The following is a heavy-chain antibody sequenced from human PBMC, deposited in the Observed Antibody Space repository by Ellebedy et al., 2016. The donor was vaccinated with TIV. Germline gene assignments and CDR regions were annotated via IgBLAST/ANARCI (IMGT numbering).Heavy chain of an antibody. CDR1: GGSISSSSYY. CDR3: ARVSRGTTPDTTYYMDV. Sequence: SETLSLXXTVSGGSISSSSYYWGWIRQPPGKGLEWIGRIYTSGNTNYNPSLKSRVTMSLDTSKNQFSLKLSSVTAADTAVYYCARVSRGTTPDTTYYMDVWGKGTTVTVSS. V-gene: IGHV4-39*07. J-gene: IGHJ6*03. D-gene: IGHD1-14*01. CDR2: IYTSGNT.